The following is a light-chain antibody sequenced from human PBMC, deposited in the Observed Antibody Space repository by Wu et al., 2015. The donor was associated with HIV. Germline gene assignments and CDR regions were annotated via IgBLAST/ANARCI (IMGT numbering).Light chain of an antibody. V-gene: IGKV3-15*01. CDR3: QQYNNWPPVT. J-gene: IGKJ1*01. CDR1: QSVDSN. Sequence: EIVMAQSPVTLSVSAGERATLSCRASQSVDSNLVWYQQKPGQAPRLLIYGASTRATGIPARFSGSGSGTEFTLTISSLQSEDFAVYYCQQYNNWPPVTFGQGTKVEIK. CDR2: GAS.